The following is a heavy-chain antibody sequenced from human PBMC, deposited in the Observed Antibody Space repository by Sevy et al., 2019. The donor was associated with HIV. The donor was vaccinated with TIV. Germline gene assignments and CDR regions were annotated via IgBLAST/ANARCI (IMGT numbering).Heavy chain of an antibody. CDR3: ARVGVSYCTDDCYHRFDY. J-gene: IGHJ4*02. V-gene: IGHV3-30*09. CDR1: GFTFSSYA. D-gene: IGHD2-21*02. CDR2: ISYDGSKK. Sequence: GGSLRLCCAASGFTFSSYALLWVRQAPGKGLEWVSLISYDGSKKYYSDSVKGQFAISRDESKTTLFLQMNSLRSEDTAIYYCARVGVSYCTDDCYHRFDYWGRGTLVTVSS.